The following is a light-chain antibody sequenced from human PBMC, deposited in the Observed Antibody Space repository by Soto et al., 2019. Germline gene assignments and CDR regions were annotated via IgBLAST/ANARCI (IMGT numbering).Light chain of an antibody. CDR3: QQYGSSPTWT. CDR1: QSVSSSY. Sequence: ERVLMQVPGTPKISQGERATLSCRARQSVSSSYLAWYQQKPGQAPRLLIYGASSRATGIPDRFSGSGSGTDFTLTISRLEPEDFAVYYCQQYGSSPTWTFGQGTKV. J-gene: IGKJ1*01. CDR2: GAS. V-gene: IGKV3-20*01.